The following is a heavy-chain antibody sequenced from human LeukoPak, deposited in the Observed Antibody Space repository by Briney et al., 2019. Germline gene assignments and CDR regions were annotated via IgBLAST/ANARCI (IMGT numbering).Heavy chain of an antibody. CDR2: INPNSSGT. D-gene: IGHD3-16*01. CDR3: ARYDPDYYYYYGMDV. V-gene: IGHV1-2*06. J-gene: IGHJ6*02. Sequence: ASVKVSCKASGYTLTGYYMHWVRQAPAQGLEWVGRINPNSSGTNYAQKFQGRVTMTRDTSISTAYTELSRLRSDDSAVYYCARYDPDYYYYYGMDVWGQGTTVTVSS. CDR1: GYTLTGYY.